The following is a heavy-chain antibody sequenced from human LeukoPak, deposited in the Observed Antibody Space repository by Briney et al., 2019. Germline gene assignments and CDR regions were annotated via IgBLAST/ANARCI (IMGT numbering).Heavy chain of an antibody. V-gene: IGHV4-59*01. CDR2: IYYSAST. CDR3: ARGLEMATLDY. J-gene: IGHJ4*02. Sequence: SETLSLTCTVSGGSISSYYWSWIRQPPGKGLEWIGYIYYSASTNYNPSLKSRVTISVDTSKNQFSLKLSSVTAADTAVYYCARGLEMATLDYWGQGTLVTVSS. D-gene: IGHD5-24*01. CDR1: GGSISSYY.